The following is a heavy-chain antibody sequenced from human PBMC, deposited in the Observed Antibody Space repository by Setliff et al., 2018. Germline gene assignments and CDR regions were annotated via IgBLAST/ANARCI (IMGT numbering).Heavy chain of an antibody. CDR1: GGTFSTDA. J-gene: IGHJ4*02. Sequence: EASVKVSCKASGGTFSTDAVSWVRQAPGQGLEWMGWISSYNGKAYYAQKFQGRVTLTTDTSAGTAYMELGSLTSDDTAIYYCARINFYVSSGYYYAPDYWGPGTLVTVS. CDR3: ARINFYVSSGYYYAPDY. V-gene: IGHV1-18*01. D-gene: IGHD3-22*01. CDR2: ISSYNGKA.